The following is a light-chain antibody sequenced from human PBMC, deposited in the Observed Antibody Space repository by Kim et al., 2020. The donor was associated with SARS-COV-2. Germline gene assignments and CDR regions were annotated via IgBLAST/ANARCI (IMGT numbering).Light chain of an antibody. Sequence: IVLTQSPGTLSLSPGDRATLSCRASQSVSSSNLAWYQQKPGQAPRLLIYGTSSRATGIPDRLSGSGSGTDFTLTISRLEPEDFAVYYCQQYGSSMYTFGQGTKLEI. CDR2: GTS. J-gene: IGKJ2*01. CDR3: QQYGSSMYT. V-gene: IGKV3-20*01. CDR1: QSVSSSN.